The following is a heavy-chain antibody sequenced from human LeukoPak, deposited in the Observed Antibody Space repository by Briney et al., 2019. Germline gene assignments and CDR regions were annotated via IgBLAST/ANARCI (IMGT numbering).Heavy chain of an antibody. Sequence: QPGASLLLCCAASGFTFSSYWRRWVRPAPGKGLVWVLLINSDGSSTSYAYSVKGRFTISRDNAKNTLYLQMNSLRAEDTAVYYCGRAPDMVRGVSSRAFDIWGQGTMVPVP. J-gene: IGHJ3*02. CDR2: INSDGSST. V-gene: IGHV3-74*01. CDR1: GFTFSSYW. CDR3: GRAPDMVRGVSSRAFDI. D-gene: IGHD3-10*01.